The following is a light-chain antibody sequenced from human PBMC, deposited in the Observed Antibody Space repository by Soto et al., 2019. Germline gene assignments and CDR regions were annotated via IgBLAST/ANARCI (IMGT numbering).Light chain of an antibody. CDR2: DAS. CDR3: QQRSNWPPP. V-gene: IGKV3-11*01. J-gene: IGKJ4*01. CDR1: QSVSTY. Sequence: EIVLTQSPAILSLSPGERATLSCRASQSVSTYLAWYQQKPGQAPRLLIYDASNRATGIPARFSGSGSGTDFTLTISSLEPEDFAVYYCQQRSNWPPPFGGGTKVEIK.